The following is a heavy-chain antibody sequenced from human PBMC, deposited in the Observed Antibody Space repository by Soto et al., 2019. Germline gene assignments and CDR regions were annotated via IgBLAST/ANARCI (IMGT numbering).Heavy chain of an antibody. V-gene: IGHV3-23*01. CDR1: GFTFNSYA. J-gene: IGHJ1*01. Sequence: EVQLLESGGGLVQPGGSLRLSCAASGFTFNSYAMSWVRQAPGKGLEWVSGISGSGDSSYYADSVKGRFTIPRDNSKNTRYLQMNSLRAEDTAVYYCAKGVPGIAVAGTGYCQHWGQGTLVTVSS. D-gene: IGHD6-19*01. CDR2: ISGSGDSS. CDR3: AKGVPGIAVAGTGYCQH.